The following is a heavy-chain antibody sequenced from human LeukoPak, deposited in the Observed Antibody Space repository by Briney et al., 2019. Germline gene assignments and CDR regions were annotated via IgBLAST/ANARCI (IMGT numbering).Heavy chain of an antibody. CDR1: GYTFTSYD. J-gene: IGHJ1*01. CDR2: ISVNNGGT. Sequence: ASVKVSCKASGYTFTSYDINWVRQAPGQSLERMGWISVNNGGTNYAQSFQDRVTSTRDTSTNTAYLELRSLRSDDTAIIYCATATQPRGYFLHWGQGTLVTVSS. D-gene: IGHD2-2*01. V-gene: IGHV1-18*01. CDR3: ATATQPRGYFLH.